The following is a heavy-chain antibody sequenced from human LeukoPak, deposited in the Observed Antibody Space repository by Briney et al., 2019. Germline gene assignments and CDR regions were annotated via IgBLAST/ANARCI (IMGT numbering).Heavy chain of an antibody. Sequence: ASVKVSCKASGYTFTGYYMHWVRQAPGQGLGWMGWINPNSGGTNYAQKFQGRVTMTRDTSISTAYMELSRLRSDDTAVYYCARDRYGYSNPSDYWGQGTLVTVSS. J-gene: IGHJ4*02. CDR2: INPNSGGT. D-gene: IGHD4-11*01. CDR1: GYTFTGYY. CDR3: ARDRYGYSNPSDY. V-gene: IGHV1-2*02.